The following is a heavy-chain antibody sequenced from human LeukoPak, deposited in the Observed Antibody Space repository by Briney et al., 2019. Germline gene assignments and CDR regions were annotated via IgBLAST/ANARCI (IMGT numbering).Heavy chain of an antibody. D-gene: IGHD5-12*01. CDR3: ARVIVATGDLDY. CDR2: IYYSGST. V-gene: IGHV4-59*01. CDR1: GGSISSYY. J-gene: IGHJ4*02. Sequence: SETLSLTCTVSGGSISSYYWSWIRQPPGKGLEWIGYIYYSGSTNYNPSLKSRVTISVDTSKNQFSLKLSSVTAADTAVYYCARVIVATGDLDYWGQGTLVTVSS.